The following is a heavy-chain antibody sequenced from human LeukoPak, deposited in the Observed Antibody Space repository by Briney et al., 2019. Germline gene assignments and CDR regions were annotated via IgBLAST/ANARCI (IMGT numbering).Heavy chain of an antibody. CDR1: GYTFSIYG. J-gene: IGHJ4*02. Sequence: GASVKVSCKASGYTFSIYGITWVRQAPGQGLDWMGWISAYNGYTNYAQKFQGRVTMTTDTSTNTAYMELRSLRSDDTAIYYCARDGKGRYDFRENDYWGQGTLVTVSS. D-gene: IGHD3-3*01. V-gene: IGHV1-18*01. CDR3: ARDGKGRYDFRENDY. CDR2: ISAYNGYT.